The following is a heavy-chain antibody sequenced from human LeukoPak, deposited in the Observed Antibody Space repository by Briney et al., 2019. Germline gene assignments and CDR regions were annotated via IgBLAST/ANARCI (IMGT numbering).Heavy chain of an antibody. CDR2: INHSGST. CDR1: GGSFSGYY. J-gene: IGHJ4*02. CDR3: ARHLAAYCTSTTCYAVLALDY. Sequence: SETLSLTCAVYGGSFSGYYWSWIRQPPGKGLEWIGEINHSGSTNYNPSLKSRVTISVDTSKNQFSLKLSSVTAADTAVYYCARHLAAYCTSTTCYAVLALDYWGQGTLVTVFS. V-gene: IGHV4-34*01. D-gene: IGHD2-2*01.